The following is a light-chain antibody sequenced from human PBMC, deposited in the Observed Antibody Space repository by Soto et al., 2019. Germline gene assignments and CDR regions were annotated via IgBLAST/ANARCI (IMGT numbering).Light chain of an antibody. J-gene: IGLJ2*01. V-gene: IGLV2-23*01. CDR2: QDT. CDR1: SSDIGGYDL. Sequence: QSVLTQPASVSGSPGQSITISCTGTSSDIGGYDLVSWYQQHPAKAPKLIIYQDTQRPSGVSERFSGSKSGNTASLTISGLQTEDEADYYCCSYAGSYKLILGGVTKLTVL. CDR3: CSYAGSYKLI.